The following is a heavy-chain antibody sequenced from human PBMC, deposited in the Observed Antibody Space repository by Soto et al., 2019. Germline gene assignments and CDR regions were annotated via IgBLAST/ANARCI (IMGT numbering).Heavy chain of an antibody. CDR1: GFSLSTSGVG. J-gene: IGHJ4*02. Sequence: QITLKESGPPLVKPTQTLTVTCTFSGFSLSTSGVGVGWIRQPPGKALEWLALIYWDDDKRYSPSLKSRLTITKDTSKNQVVLTMTNMDPVDTATYYCAHRAAAGYYFDYWGQGTLVTVSS. CDR2: IYWDDDK. CDR3: AHRAAAGYYFDY. V-gene: IGHV2-5*02. D-gene: IGHD6-13*01.